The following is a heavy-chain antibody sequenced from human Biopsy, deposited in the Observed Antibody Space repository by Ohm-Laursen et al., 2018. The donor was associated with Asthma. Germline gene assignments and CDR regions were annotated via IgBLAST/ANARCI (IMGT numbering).Heavy chain of an antibody. CDR2: ISSLSRYI. CDR3: SRDFTIGSGSPFHF. J-gene: IGHJ4*02. CDR1: GFDLRDYT. Sequence: SLRLSCTASGFDLRDYTMNWVRQAPGKGLEWVASISSLSRYIYHATSLRGRFTISRDNAKRSLYLQMDGLRGDDTAVYYCSRDFTIGSGSPFHFWGRGTLVTVSS. V-gene: IGHV3-21*01. D-gene: IGHD3-10*01.